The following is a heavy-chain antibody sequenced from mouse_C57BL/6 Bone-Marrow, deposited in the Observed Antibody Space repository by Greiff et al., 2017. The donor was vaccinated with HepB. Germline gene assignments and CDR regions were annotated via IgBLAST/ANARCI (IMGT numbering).Heavy chain of an antibody. CDR1: GYTFTDYE. D-gene: IGHD1-1*01. CDR2: IDPETGGT. V-gene: IGHV1-15*01. J-gene: IGHJ2*01. Sequence: QVQLQQSGAELVRPGASVTLSCKASGYTFTDYEMHWVKQTPVHGLEWIGAIDPETGGTAYNQKFKGKAILTADKSSSTAYMQLSSLTSEDSAVYYCALLLRVPFDYWGQGTTLTVSS. CDR3: ALLLRVPFDY.